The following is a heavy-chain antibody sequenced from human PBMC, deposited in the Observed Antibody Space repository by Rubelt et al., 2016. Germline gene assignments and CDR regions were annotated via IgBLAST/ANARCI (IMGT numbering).Heavy chain of an antibody. J-gene: IGHJ2*01. Sequence: QVQLVQSGAEVKKPGASVKVSCKASGYTFTSSAMHWVRQAPGQRLEWMGWINAGNGNPKYSQKFQGRVTITRDTSASTAYMELSSLRSEDTAVYYCARSKDTAMVTDADWYFDLWGRGTLVTVSS. CDR1: GYTFTSSA. V-gene: IGHV1-3*01. D-gene: IGHD5-18*01. CDR2: INAGNGNP. CDR3: ARSKDTAMVTDADWYFDL.